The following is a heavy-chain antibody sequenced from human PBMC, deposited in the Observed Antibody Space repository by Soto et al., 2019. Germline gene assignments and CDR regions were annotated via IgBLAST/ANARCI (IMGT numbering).Heavy chain of an antibody. CDR3: ARGALRGYGDYGRHRWFDP. D-gene: IGHD4-17*01. Sequence: QVQLQQWGAGLLKPSETLSLTCAVYGGSFSGYSWSWIRQPPGKGLGWSGEINHSGSTHYNPSLKSRVTISVDTSKNQFSLKLSSVTAADTAVYYCARGALRGYGDYGRHRWFDPWCQGTLVTVSS. J-gene: IGHJ5*02. CDR1: GGSFSGYS. V-gene: IGHV4-34*01. CDR2: INHSGST.